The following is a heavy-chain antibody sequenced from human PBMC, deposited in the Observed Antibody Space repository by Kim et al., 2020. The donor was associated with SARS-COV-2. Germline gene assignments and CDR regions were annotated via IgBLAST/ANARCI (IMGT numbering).Heavy chain of an antibody. D-gene: IGHD4-17*01. J-gene: IGHJ6*02. CDR2: ISSSSSTI. V-gene: IGHV3-48*02. Sequence: GGSLRLSCAASGFTFSSYSMNWVRQAPGKGLEWVSYISSSSSTIYYADSVKGRFTISRDNAKNSLYLQMNSLRDEDTAVYYCARTDDYGDVNRAYYYYGMDVWGQGTTVTVSS. CDR1: GFTFSSYS. CDR3: ARTDDYGDVNRAYYYYGMDV.